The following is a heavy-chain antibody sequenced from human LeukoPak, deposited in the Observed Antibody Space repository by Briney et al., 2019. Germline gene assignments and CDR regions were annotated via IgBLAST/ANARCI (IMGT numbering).Heavy chain of an antibody. J-gene: IGHJ3*02. CDR2: INPNSGGT. V-gene: IGHV1-2*02. Sequence: GAXVKVSCKASGYTFTGYYMHWVRQAPGQGLEWMGWINPNSGGTNYAQKFQGRVTMTRDRYISTAYMEMSRVRSDDTAVYYCARACTSCYKLYAFDIWGQGTIVTVSS. D-gene: IGHD2-2*02. CDR1: GYTFTGYY. CDR3: ARACTSCYKLYAFDI.